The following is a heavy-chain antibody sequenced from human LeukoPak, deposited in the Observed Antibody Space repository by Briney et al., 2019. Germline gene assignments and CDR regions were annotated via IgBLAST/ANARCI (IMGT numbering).Heavy chain of an antibody. CDR1: GYTFTIYA. Sequence: ASVNGSCKSSGYTFTIYAMHWVRQAPGQRLEWMGWINAGNGNTKYSQKFQGRVTITRDTSASTAYMELSSLRSEDTAVYYCARDRHNDILTGYLDYWGQGTLVTVSS. CDR2: INAGNGNT. V-gene: IGHV1-3*01. CDR3: ARDRHNDILTGYLDY. D-gene: IGHD3-9*01. J-gene: IGHJ4*02.